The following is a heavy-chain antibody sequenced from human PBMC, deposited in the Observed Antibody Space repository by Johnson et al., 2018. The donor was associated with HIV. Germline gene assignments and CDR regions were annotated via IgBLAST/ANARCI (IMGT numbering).Heavy chain of an antibody. CDR1: GFTFSSYA. CDR2: ISGTAGDT. CDR3: ARVGWNSGYYYSDAFDI. J-gene: IGHJ3*02. D-gene: IGHD3-22*01. Sequence: VQLVESGGGLVQPGGSLRLSCAASGFTFSSYAMSWVRQAPGKGLEWVSAISGTAGDTYYPGSVKCRFTISRENAKHTLYLQMNSLRAAYTALYYCARVGWNSGYYYSDAFDIWGQGTMVTVSS. V-gene: IGHV3-23*04.